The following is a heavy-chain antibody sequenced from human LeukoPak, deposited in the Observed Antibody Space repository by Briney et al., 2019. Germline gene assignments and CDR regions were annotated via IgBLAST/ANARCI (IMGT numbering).Heavy chain of an antibody. CDR1: GYTFTSYY. CDR3: VAVAGTLSGYFDY. D-gene: IGHD6-19*01. CDR2: INPSGGST. J-gene: IGHJ4*02. Sequence: VASVKVSCKASGYTFTSYYMHWVRQAPGQGLEWMGIINPSGGSTSYAQKFQGRVTMTRDTSTSTVYMELSSLRSEDTAVYCCVAVAGTLSGYFDYWGQGTLVTVSS. V-gene: IGHV1-46*01.